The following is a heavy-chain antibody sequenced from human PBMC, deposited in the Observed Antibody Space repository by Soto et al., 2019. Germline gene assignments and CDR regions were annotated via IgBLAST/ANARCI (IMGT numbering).Heavy chain of an antibody. Sequence: QLQLQESGPGLVKPSETLSLTCTVSGGSISSSSYYWGWIRQPPGKGLEWIGSIYYSGSTYYNPSLKGRAPISVATPKTQFSLELSSVTAADPAVYYCASPKIAFYNWFDPWGQGTLVTVSS. J-gene: IGHJ5*02. V-gene: IGHV4-39*01. CDR1: GGSISSSSYY. CDR2: IYYSGST. CDR3: ASPKIAFYNWFDP. D-gene: IGHD3-3*02.